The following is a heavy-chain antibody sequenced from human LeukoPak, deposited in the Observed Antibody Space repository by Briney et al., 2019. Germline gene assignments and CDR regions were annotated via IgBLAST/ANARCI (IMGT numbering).Heavy chain of an antibody. D-gene: IGHD6-6*01. Sequence: SETLSLTCAASGYSISSGYYWGWIRQPPGKGLEWIGSIYHSGSTYYNPSLKSRVTISVDTSKNQFSLKLSSVTAADTAVYYCARFSSSTCFDYWGQGTLVTVSS. CDR2: IYHSGST. V-gene: IGHV4-38-2*01. CDR1: GYSISSGYY. J-gene: IGHJ4*02. CDR3: ARFSSSTCFDY.